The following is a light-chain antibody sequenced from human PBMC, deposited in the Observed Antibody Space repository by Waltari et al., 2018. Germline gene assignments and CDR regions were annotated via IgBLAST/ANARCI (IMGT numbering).Light chain of an antibody. J-gene: IGKJ4*01. CDR3: QQYYSTPQVT. CDR2: WAS. Sequence: DIVMTQSPDSLAVSLGERATINCKSSQSVLYSTNNKNYLAWYQHKPGQPPKLLIYWASTREAGVPDRFSGSGSGTDFTLTISSLQAEDVAVYYCQQYYSTPQVTFGGGTKVEIK. CDR1: QSVLYSTNNKNY. V-gene: IGKV4-1*01.